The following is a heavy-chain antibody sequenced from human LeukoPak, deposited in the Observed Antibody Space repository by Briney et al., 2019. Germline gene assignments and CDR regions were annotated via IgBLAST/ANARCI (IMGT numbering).Heavy chain of an antibody. CDR2: IRYDGSNK. D-gene: IGHD5-24*01. CDR1: GFTFSSYG. CDR3: ARDRAKMAPPEV. V-gene: IGHV3-30*02. Sequence: PGGSLRLSCAASGFTFSSYGMHWVRQAPGKGLEWVAFIRYDGSNKYYADSVKGRFTISRDNSKNTLYLQMNSLRAEDTAVYYCARDRAKMAPPEVWGQGTLVTVSS. J-gene: IGHJ4*02.